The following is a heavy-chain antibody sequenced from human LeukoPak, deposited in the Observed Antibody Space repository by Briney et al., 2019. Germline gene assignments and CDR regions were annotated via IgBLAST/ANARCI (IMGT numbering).Heavy chain of an antibody. V-gene: IGHV1-18*01. CDR3: AREQDNYDSSGYYDY. D-gene: IGHD3-22*01. J-gene: IGHJ4*02. CDR1: VYTFTTYA. Sequence: GASVKVSCKASVYTFTTYAITWVRQAPGQGLEWMGWISAYNGNTNYAQKLQGRVTMTTDTSTNTAYMELRSLRSDDTAVYYCAREQDNYDSSGYYDYWGQGTLVTVSS. CDR2: ISAYNGNT.